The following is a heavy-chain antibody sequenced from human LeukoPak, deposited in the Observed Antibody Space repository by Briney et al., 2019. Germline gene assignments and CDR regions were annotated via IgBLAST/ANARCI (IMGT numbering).Heavy chain of an antibody. CDR3: AGRGTGTTLAFDY. CDR2: IYPGDSDI. Sequence: GESLKISCKGSGYSFTNYWIGWVRQMPGKGLEWMGIIYPGDSDIRYSPSFQGQVTISADKSISTAYLQWSSLKASDTAMYYCAGRGTGTTLAFDYWGQGTLVTVSS. D-gene: IGHD1-1*01. CDR1: GYSFTNYW. J-gene: IGHJ4*02. V-gene: IGHV5-51*01.